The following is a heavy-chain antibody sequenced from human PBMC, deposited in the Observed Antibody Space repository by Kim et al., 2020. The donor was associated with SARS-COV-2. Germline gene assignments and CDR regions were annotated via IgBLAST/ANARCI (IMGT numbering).Heavy chain of an antibody. CDR1: GFTFSSYS. D-gene: IGHD2-15*01. J-gene: IGHJ4*02. CDR3: ARVTLLPRYCSGGSCSDPPNFDY. Sequence: GGSLRLSCAASGFTFSSYSMNWVRQAPGKGLEWVSSISSSSSYIYYADSVKGRFTISRDNAKNSLYLQMNSLRAEDTAVYYCARVTLLPRYCSGGSCSDPPNFDYWGQGTLVTVSS. V-gene: IGHV3-21*04. CDR2: ISSSSSYI.